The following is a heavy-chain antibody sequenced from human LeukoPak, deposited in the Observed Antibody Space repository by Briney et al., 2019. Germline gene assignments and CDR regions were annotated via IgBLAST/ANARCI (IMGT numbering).Heavy chain of an antibody. J-gene: IGHJ3*02. V-gene: IGHV4-30-2*01. CDR1: GGSISSGGYS. D-gene: IGHD3-3*01. CDR2: IYHSGST. CDR3: ARDGDLDAFDI. Sequence: PSETLSLTCAVSGGSISSGGYSWSWIRQPPGKGLEWIGYIYHSGSTYYNPSLKSRVTISVDRSKNQFSLKLSSVTAADTAVYYCARDGDLDAFDIWGQGTMVTVSS.